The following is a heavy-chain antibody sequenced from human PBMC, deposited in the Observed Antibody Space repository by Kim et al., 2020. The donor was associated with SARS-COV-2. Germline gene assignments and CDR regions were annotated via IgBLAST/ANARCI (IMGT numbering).Heavy chain of an antibody. CDR2: IIPIFGTA. Sequence: SVKVSCKASGGTFSSYAISWVRQAPGQGLEWMGGIIPIFGTANYAQKFQGRVTITADESTSTAYMELSSLRSEDTAVYYCAREVAVAGTLDYWGQGTLVTVSS. J-gene: IGHJ4*02. V-gene: IGHV1-69*13. CDR3: AREVAVAGTLDY. D-gene: IGHD6-19*01. CDR1: GGTFSSYA.